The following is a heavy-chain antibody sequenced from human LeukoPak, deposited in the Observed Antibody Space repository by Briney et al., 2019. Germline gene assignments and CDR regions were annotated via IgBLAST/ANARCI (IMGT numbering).Heavy chain of an antibody. CDR1: GFTFSSYA. Sequence: GGSLRLSCAASGFTFSSYAMSWVRQAPGKGLEWVSAISGSGGSTYYADSVKGRFTISRDNSKNTLYLQMNSLRAEDTAVYYCARGGYYDSSGYRYDYWGQGTLVTVSS. V-gene: IGHV3-23*01. D-gene: IGHD3-22*01. CDR2: ISGSGGST. J-gene: IGHJ4*02. CDR3: ARGGYYDSSGYRYDY.